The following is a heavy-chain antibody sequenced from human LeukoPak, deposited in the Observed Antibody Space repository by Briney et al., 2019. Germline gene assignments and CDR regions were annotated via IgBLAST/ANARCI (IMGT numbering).Heavy chain of an antibody. V-gene: IGHV4-4*07. CDR1: GGSIISYY. CDR2: IYASGST. Sequence: PSETLSLTCTVSGGSIISYYWSWIRQPAGKGLDLIGRIYASGSTNYNPSLKSRVTMSVDTSENQFSLKLSSVTAADTAVYYCARSRCYNCAFDFWGQGTMVTVSS. D-gene: IGHD2-2*02. CDR3: ARSRCYNCAFDF. J-gene: IGHJ3*01.